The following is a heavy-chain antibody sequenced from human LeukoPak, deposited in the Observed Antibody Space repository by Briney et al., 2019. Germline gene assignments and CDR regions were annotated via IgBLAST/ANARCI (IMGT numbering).Heavy chain of an antibody. J-gene: IGHJ4*02. CDR3: ARDLNGGRLAAAGSPYFDY. CDR1: GFAFSSNY. CDR2: IYSGSST. V-gene: IGHV3-53*01. Sequence: GGSLRLSCAASGFAFSSNYMSWVRQAPGKGLEWVSVIYSGSSTYYTDSVKGRFTISRDNSKNTLYLQMNSLRAEDTAVYYCARDLNGGRLAAAGSPYFDYWGQGTLVTVSS. D-gene: IGHD6-13*01.